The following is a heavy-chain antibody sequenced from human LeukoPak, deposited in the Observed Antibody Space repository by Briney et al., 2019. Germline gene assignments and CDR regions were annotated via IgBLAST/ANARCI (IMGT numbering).Heavy chain of an antibody. J-gene: IGHJ4*02. Sequence: ASVKVSCKASGYTFTSYGFSWVRQAPGQGLEWMGWISAYNGNTNYAQKLQGRVTMTTDTSTSTAYMELRSLRSDDTAVYYCVRTPVGFNTVTPTDVRYWGQGTLVTVSS. CDR3: VRTPVGFNTVTPTDVRY. V-gene: IGHV1-18*01. D-gene: IGHD4-17*01. CDR1: GYTFTSYG. CDR2: ISAYNGNT.